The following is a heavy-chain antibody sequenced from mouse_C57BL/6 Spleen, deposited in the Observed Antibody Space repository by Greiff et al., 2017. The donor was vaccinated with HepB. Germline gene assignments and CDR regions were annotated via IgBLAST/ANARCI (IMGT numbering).Heavy chain of an antibody. CDR1: GFSLTSYA. V-gene: IGHV2-9-1*01. CDR3: ARIITTVPYWYFDV. Sequence: QVQLKQSGPGLVAPSQSLSITCTVSGFSLTSYAISWVRQPPGKGLEWLGVIWTGGGTNYNSALKSRLSISKDNSKSQVFLKMNSLQTDDTARYYCARIITTVPYWYFDVWGTGTTVTVSS. D-gene: IGHD1-2*01. J-gene: IGHJ1*03. CDR2: IWTGGGT.